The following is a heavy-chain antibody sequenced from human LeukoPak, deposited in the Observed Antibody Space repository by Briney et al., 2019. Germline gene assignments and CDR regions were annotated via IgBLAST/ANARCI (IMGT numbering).Heavy chain of an antibody. CDR3: TKYVSSRRYNLCDY. CDR1: TFTFSRYW. D-gene: IGHD6-13*01. CDR2: ISPDGSTT. Sequence: GGSLRLSCAAYTFTFSRYWMHWIRQAPGKGLMWVSRISPDGSTTLYADSVKGRFTISRDNAKNTLYLQMNSLGAEDTAVYYCTKYVSSRRYNLCDYWGQGTLVTVSS. J-gene: IGHJ4*02. V-gene: IGHV3-74*03.